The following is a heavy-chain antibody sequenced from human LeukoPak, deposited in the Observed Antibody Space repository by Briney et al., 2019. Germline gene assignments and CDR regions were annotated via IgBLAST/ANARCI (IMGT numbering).Heavy chain of an antibody. CDR1: GGSISSGGYS. J-gene: IGHJ4*02. Sequence: PSETLSLTCAVSGGSISSGGYSWSWIRQPPWKGLEWIGYIYYSGSTYYNPSLKSRFTISVDTSKNQFSLKLSSVTAADTAVYYCARDDYHSYYFDYWGQGTLVTVSS. D-gene: IGHD4-11*01. CDR2: IYYSGST. CDR3: ARDDYHSYYFDY. V-gene: IGHV4-30-4*07.